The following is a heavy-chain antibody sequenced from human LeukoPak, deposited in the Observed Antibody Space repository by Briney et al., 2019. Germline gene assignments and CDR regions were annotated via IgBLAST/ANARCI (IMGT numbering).Heavy chain of an antibody. CDR1: GFTVSSNY. Sequence: PGGSLRLSCAASGFTVSSNYMSWVRQAPGKGLEWVSVIYGGGSTYYADSVKGRFTMSRDNSKNTLYLQMNSLRAEDTAVYYCAKHQMDRLDVWGKGTTVTISS. CDR2: IYGGGST. CDR3: AKHQMDRLDV. D-gene: IGHD5-24*01. V-gene: IGHV3-53*01. J-gene: IGHJ6*04.